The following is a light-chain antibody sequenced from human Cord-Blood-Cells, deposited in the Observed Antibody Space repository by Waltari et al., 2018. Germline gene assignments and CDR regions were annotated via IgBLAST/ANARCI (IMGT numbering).Light chain of an antibody. J-gene: IGLJ3*02. Sequence: QSVLTQPPSAPGTPRQRATISCSGTSSNIGSTYASWYQQPPETAPKPLIYRNKQRRSGVPDLFSGATSGNSGFLAISGRRSYDEADYYCAAWDDSLSVPVYGGGTKLTVL. CDR3: AAWDDSLSVPV. CDR2: RNK. V-gene: IGLV1-47*01. CDR1: SSNIGSTY.